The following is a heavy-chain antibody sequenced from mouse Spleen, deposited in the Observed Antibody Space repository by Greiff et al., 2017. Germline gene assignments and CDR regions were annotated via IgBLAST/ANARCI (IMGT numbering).Heavy chain of an antibody. J-gene: IGHJ2*01. CDR1: GYSITSGYY. CDR3: AREGKLGPSFDY. D-gene: IGHD4-1*01. V-gene: IGHV3-6*01. Sequence: EVKLQESGPGLVKPSQSLSLTCSVTGYSITSGYYWNWIRQFPGNKLEWMGYISYDGSNNYNPSLKNRISITRDTSKNQFFLKLNSVTTEDTATYYCAREGKLGPSFDYWGQGTTLTVSS. CDR2: ISYDGSN.